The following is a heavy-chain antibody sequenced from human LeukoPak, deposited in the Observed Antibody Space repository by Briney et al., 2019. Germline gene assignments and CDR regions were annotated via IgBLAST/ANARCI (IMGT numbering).Heavy chain of an antibody. Sequence: PSETLSLTCTVSGGSISSYYWSWIRQPAGKGLEWIGRIYTSGSTNYNPSLKSRVTISVDTSKNQFSLKLNSVTAADTAVYYCARERPGSGYYYMDVWDKGTTVTVSS. CDR1: GGSISSYY. V-gene: IGHV4-4*07. CDR2: IYTSGST. J-gene: IGHJ6*03. D-gene: IGHD2-15*01. CDR3: ARERPGSGYYYMDV.